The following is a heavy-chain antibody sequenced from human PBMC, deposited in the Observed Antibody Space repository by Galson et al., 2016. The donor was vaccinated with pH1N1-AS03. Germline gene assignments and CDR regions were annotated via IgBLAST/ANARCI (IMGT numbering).Heavy chain of an antibody. Sequence: SLRLSCAASGFTFSTYWMSWVRQAPGKGLEWVANMNQDESEKYYVGSVKGRFTIFRDNAKNTLYLQMNSLRAEDTAVYYCAKAAEFASTTYDFEYWGQGTLVTVTS. CDR3: AKAAEFASTTYDFEY. J-gene: IGHJ4*02. CDR1: GFTFSTYW. V-gene: IGHV3-7*01. CDR2: MNQDESEK. D-gene: IGHD5/OR15-5a*01.